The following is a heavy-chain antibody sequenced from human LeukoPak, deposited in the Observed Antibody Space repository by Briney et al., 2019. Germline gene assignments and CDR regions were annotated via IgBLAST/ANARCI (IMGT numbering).Heavy chain of an antibody. Sequence: SETLSLTCAVYGGSLSGNYRSWIRQPPGKGLEWIGEINHSGTTNYNPSLKSRVTISVDTSKNQFSLKLSSVTAADTAVYYCARGARFLPWFDPWGQGTLVTVSS. CDR2: INHSGTT. CDR3: ARGARFLPWFDP. J-gene: IGHJ5*02. V-gene: IGHV4-34*01. D-gene: IGHD3-10*01. CDR1: GGSLSGNY.